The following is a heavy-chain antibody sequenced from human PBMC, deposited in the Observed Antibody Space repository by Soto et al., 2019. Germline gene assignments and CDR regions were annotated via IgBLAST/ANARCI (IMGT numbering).Heavy chain of an antibody. V-gene: IGHV3-48*02. CDR1: GFTFSSYS. J-gene: IGHJ4*02. D-gene: IGHD3-10*01. CDR2: ISSSSSTI. Sequence: EVQLVESGGGLVQPGGSLRLSCAASGFTFSSYSMNWVRQAPGKGLEWVSYISSSSSTIYYADSVKGRFTISRDNAKNSLYLQMNSLRDEDTAVYYCARDSITMVRGVADFDYWGQGTLVTVSS. CDR3: ARDSITMVRGVADFDY.